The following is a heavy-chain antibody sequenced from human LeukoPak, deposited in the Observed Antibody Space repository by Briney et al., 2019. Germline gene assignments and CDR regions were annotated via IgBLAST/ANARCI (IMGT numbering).Heavy chain of an antibody. CDR3: ARAALNCSSTSCYTGVDY. CDR1: GFTFSSYG. Sequence: GGSLRLSCAASGFTFSSYGMHWVRQAPGKGLEWVAVISYDGSNKYYADSVKGRFTISRDNSKNTLYLQMNSLRSEDTAVYYCARAALNCSSTSCYTGVDYWGQGTLVTVSS. J-gene: IGHJ4*02. D-gene: IGHD2-2*02. CDR2: ISYDGSNK. V-gene: IGHV3-30*03.